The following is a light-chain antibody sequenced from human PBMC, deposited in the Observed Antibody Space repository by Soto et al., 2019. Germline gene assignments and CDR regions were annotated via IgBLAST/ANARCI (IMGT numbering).Light chain of an antibody. J-gene: IGKJ1*01. CDR1: QDIKDE. CDR2: SAS. V-gene: IGKV1-6*01. CDR3: LQHDSYPWT. Sequence: AIQMTQSPSSLSAFVGDSVTITCRASQDIKDEVGWYQQKPGKAPRLLIFSASSLQSGFPSRFRGSGTGTDFTLTISGLQAADFATYYCLQHDSYPWTFGQGTKVEIK.